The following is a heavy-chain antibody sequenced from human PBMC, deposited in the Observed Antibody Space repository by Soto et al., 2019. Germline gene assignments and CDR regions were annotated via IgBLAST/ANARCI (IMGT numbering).Heavy chain of an antibody. Sequence: QVQLVQSGAEVKKPGASVKVSCKASGYTFTSYGISWVRQAPGQGLEWMGWISAYNGNTNYAQKHRSRVTMTTDTTPSTAYMELRSLRSDDTAVYYCARGSSRWYGGYYYYGIDVWGQGTTVTVSS. V-gene: IGHV1-18*01. CDR2: ISAYNGNT. D-gene: IGHD6-13*01. CDR3: ARGSSRWYGGYYYYGIDV. CDR1: GYTFTSYG. J-gene: IGHJ6*02.